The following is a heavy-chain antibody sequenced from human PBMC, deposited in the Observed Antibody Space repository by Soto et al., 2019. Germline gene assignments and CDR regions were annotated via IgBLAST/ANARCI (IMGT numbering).Heavy chain of an antibody. CDR1: GFTFSNAW. CDR2: IKSKTDGGTT. J-gene: IGHJ4*02. Sequence: GGSLRLSCAASGFTFSNAWMSWVRQAPGKGLEWVGRIKSKTDGGTTDYAAPVKGRFTISRDDSKNTLYLQMNSLKTEDTAVYYCTTDSPKGPVFNYWGQGTLVTVSS. V-gene: IGHV3-15*01. CDR3: TTDSPKGPVFNY.